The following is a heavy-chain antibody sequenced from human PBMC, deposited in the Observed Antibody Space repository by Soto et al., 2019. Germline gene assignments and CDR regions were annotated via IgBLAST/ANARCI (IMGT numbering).Heavy chain of an antibody. CDR3: AAGNFWSGYYPSYYFDY. CDR2: INHSGST. Sequence: SETLSLTCAVYGGSFSGYYWSWIRQPPGKGLEWIGEINHSGSTNYNPSLKSRVTISVDTSKNQFSLKLSSVTAADTAVYYCAAGNFWSGYYPSYYFDYWGQGTLVTVSS. D-gene: IGHD3-3*01. V-gene: IGHV4-34*01. J-gene: IGHJ4*02. CDR1: GGSFSGYY.